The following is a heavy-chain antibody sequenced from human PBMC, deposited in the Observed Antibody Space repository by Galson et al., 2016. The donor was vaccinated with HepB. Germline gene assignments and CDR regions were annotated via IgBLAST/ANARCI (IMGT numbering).Heavy chain of an antibody. V-gene: IGHV3-23*01. CDR2: IDGPTPNT. D-gene: IGHD3-3*02. Sequence: SLRLSCAASGLTFRSYALSWVRRAPGKGLEWVSHIDGPTPNTHYADSVRGRFSIYRDNSRDTLYLQMDSLTAEDSAIYYCTTWHSHHFNYWGQGTRFTVSS. J-gene: IGHJ4*02. CDR3: TTWHSHHFNY. CDR1: GLTFRSYA.